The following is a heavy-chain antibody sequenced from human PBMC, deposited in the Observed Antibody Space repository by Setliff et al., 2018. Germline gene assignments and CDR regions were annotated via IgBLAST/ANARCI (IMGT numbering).Heavy chain of an antibody. CDR3: ARLRKDYGDYYYFDY. CDR2: ILYDGSNE. CDR1: GFTFSHYP. V-gene: IGHV3-30*04. Sequence: GGSLRLSCEASGFTFSHYPMHWVRQAPGKGLEWVAVILYDGSNEYYADSVKGRFTISRDNSKNTLYLQMNSLRPEDTAVYYCARLRKDYGDYYYFDYWGQGTLVTVSS. D-gene: IGHD4-17*01. J-gene: IGHJ4*02.